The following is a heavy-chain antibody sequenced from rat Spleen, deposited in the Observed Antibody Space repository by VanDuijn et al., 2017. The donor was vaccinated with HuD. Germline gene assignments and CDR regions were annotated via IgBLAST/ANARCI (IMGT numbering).Heavy chain of an antibody. J-gene: IGHJ3*01. Sequence: EVQLVESDGGLVQPGRSLKLSCAASGFTFSDYYMAWVRQAPTKGLEWVATINYDGRSTYYRDSVKGRFTISRDNAKSTLYLQMDSLRSEDTATYYCTRHFSPADYYSSFPVLYWGQGTLVTVSS. CDR1: GFTFSDYY. CDR3: TRHFSPADYYSSFPVLY. CDR2: INYDGRST. V-gene: IGHV5-29*01. D-gene: IGHD1-2*01.